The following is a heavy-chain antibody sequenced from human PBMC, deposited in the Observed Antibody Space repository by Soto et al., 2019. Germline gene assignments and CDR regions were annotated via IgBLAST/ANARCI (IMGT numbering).Heavy chain of an antibody. D-gene: IGHD6-19*01. Sequence: PSQTLSLTCSISWDSVSSNSAAWNWIRQSPSRGLEWLGRTYYRSKWYNDYAVSVKSRITINPDTSKNQFSLQLNSVTPEDTAVYYCARDSSSGWYTPTYYYYGMDVWGQGTTVTVSS. J-gene: IGHJ6*02. CDR1: WDSVSSNSAA. CDR3: ARDSSSGWYTPTYYYYGMDV. CDR2: TYYRSKWYN. V-gene: IGHV6-1*01.